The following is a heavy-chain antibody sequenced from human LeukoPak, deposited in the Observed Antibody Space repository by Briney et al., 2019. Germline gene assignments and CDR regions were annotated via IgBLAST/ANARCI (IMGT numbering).Heavy chain of an antibody. CDR3: AKISGDYDSSGYFPLSAEYFQH. J-gene: IGHJ1*01. D-gene: IGHD3-22*01. Sequence: PGGSLRLSCAASGFTFSSYEMNWVRQAPGKGLEWVSYISSSGSTIYYADSVKGRFTISRDNAKNSLYLQMNSLRAGDTAVYYCAKISGDYDSSGYFPLSAEYFQHWGQGTLVTVSS. CDR2: ISSSGSTI. CDR1: GFTFSSYE. V-gene: IGHV3-48*03.